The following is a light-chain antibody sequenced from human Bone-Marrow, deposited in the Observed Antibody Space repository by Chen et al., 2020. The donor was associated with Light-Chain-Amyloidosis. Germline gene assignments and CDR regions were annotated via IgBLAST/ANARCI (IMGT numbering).Light chain of an antibody. J-gene: IGLJ2*01. Sequence: SYELTQPPSVSVSPGQTARITCSGDALPTKYAYWYQQKPGQAPVLVINRATERPSGISDRFSGSSSGTTATLTISGVQEEDEADYHCQSADSSGTYEVIFGGGTKLTVL. V-gene: IGLV3-25*03. CDR1: ALPTKY. CDR2: RAT. CDR3: QSADSSGTYEVI.